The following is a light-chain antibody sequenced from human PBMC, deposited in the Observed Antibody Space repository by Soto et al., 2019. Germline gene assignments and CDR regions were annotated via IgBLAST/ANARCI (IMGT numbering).Light chain of an antibody. V-gene: IGKV3-11*01. Sequence: EIEVTQSPATLSFSPGERATLSCRASQSVSSFFAWYQQKPGQSPRLLIYDASNRASGIPARFTGSGSGTDFTLTISSVEPEDSAIYYCQQRGNWWTFGQGTNVDIK. CDR1: QSVSSF. CDR3: QQRGNWWT. CDR2: DAS. J-gene: IGKJ1*01.